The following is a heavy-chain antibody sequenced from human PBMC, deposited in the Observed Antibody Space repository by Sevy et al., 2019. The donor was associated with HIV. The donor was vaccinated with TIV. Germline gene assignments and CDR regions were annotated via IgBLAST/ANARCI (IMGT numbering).Heavy chain of an antibody. CDR2: IIPIFGTA. CDR1: GGTISSYA. D-gene: IGHD2-2*01. Sequence: ASVKVSCKASGGTISSYAISWVRQAPGQGLEWMGGIIPIFGTANYAQKFQGRVTITADESTSTAYMELSSLRSEDTAVYYCARLDQGGYYYYGMDVWGQGTTVTVSS. J-gene: IGHJ6*02. V-gene: IGHV1-69*13. CDR3: ARLDQGGYYYYGMDV.